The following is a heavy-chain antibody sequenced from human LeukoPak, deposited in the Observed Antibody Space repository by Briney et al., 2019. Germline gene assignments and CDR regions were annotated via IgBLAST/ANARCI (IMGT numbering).Heavy chain of an antibody. CDR3: ARDPPQPGITAAGYFDL. CDR1: GDSISIYS. J-gene: IGHJ2*01. CDR2: VYYSGST. Sequence: KSSETLSLTCTVSGDSISIYSWSWIRQPPGKGLEWLGYVYYSGSTNYNPSLKSRVTISADTSKNQFSLKVRSVTAADTAVYYCARDPPQPGITAAGYFDLWGRGTLVTVSS. V-gene: IGHV4-59*01. D-gene: IGHD6-13*01.